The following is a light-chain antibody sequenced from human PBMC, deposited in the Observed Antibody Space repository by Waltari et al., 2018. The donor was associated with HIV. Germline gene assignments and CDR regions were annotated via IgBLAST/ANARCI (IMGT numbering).Light chain of an antibody. CDR3: SVWDVTLNGLV. CDR2: RNT. Sequence: QSLLTQSPSASGPPGQRVNITCFGTSYTVRSRSVKWYQHFPGTPPRLVIFRNTERPSGVPDRFSGSKSGTSASLAISGLHSQDEADYYCSVWDVTLNGLVFGGGTRLTVL. J-gene: IGLJ2*01. CDR1: SYTVRSRS. V-gene: IGLV1-44*01.